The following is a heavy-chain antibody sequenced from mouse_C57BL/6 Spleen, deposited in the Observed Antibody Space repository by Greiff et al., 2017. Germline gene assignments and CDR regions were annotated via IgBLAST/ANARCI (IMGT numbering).Heavy chain of an antibody. D-gene: IGHD1-1*01. V-gene: IGHV5-17*01. J-gene: IGHJ2*01. CDR2: ISSGSSTI. CDR3: ARGGLYVFDY. CDR1: GFTFSDYG. Sequence: EVKVVESGGGLVKPGGSLKLSCAASGFTFSDYGMHWVRQAPEKGLEWVAYISSGSSTIYYADTLKGRFTISRDNAKNTLFLQMTSLRSDDTAMYYCARGGLYVFDYWGQGTTLTGSS.